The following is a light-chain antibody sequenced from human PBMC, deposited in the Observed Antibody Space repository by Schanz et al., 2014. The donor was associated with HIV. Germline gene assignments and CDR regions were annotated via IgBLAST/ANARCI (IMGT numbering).Light chain of an antibody. V-gene: IGKV1-5*03. J-gene: IGKJ4*01. CDR2: QAS. CDR3: QQYDNT. Sequence: DIQMTQSPSTLSASLGDRVTITCRASQNIGKWLTWYQQKPGKAPNLLIYQASSLNIGVPSRFSGSGSGTDFTFTISSLQPEDIATYYCQQYDNTFGGGTKVEIK. CDR1: QNIGKW.